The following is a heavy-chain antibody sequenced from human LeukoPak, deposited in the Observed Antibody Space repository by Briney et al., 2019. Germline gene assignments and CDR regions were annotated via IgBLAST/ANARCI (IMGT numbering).Heavy chain of an antibody. J-gene: IGHJ4*02. Sequence: GALVKVSCKASGYTFTGYYMHWVRQAPGQGLEWMGWINPNSGGTNYAQKFQGWVTMTRDTSISTAYMELSRLRSDDTAVYYCARGYCSGGSCYSPFDYWGQGTLVTVSS. V-gene: IGHV1-2*04. CDR1: GYTFTGYY. D-gene: IGHD2-15*01. CDR2: INPNSGGT. CDR3: ARGYCSGGSCYSPFDY.